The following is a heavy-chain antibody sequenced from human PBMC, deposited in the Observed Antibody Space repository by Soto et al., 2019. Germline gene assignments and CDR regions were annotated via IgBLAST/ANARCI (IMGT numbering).Heavy chain of an antibody. J-gene: IGHJ4*02. Sequence: QMQLVESGGGVVPPGRSLRLSCAASGFTFNSHGMHWVRQAPGKGLDWVAVISHDGHDIYYADSVKGRFTISRDNSKNTLYLPMNSLRDEDTAVYNSARADGDTVMVTPDFWGQGTLVTVSS. CDR3: ARADGDTVMVTPDF. CDR1: GFTFNSHG. CDR2: ISHDGHDI. V-gene: IGHV3-30*03. D-gene: IGHD5-18*01.